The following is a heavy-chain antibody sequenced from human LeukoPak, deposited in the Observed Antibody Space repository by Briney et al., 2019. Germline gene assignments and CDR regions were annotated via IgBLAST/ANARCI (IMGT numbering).Heavy chain of an antibody. V-gene: IGHV3-53*01. Sequence: PGGSLRLSCSASGFTVSSNYMSWVRQAPGEGLEWGSVIYNRGSTYYADFVKGRFTISRDNSKNTLYLQMNSLRAEDTAVYYCARDHYYDSSGYYRFDYWGQGTLVTVCS. D-gene: IGHD3-22*01. CDR3: ARDHYYDSSGYYRFDY. CDR1: GFTVSSNY. CDR2: IYNRGST. J-gene: IGHJ4*02.